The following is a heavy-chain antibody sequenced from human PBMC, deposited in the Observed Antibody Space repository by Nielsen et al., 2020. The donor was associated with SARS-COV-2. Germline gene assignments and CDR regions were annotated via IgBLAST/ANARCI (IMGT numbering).Heavy chain of an antibody. CDR1: GGSISSADHY. CDR3: AGGYNYGSSFHH. D-gene: IGHD5-18*01. Sequence: SETLSLTCTVSGGSISSADHYWSWIRQPPGKGLEWIGHIYYSGSTYNNPSLRSRVTISLDMSKNQFSLNLTSVTAADTAVYYCAGGYNYGSSFHHWGQGTLVTVSS. J-gene: IGHJ1*01. V-gene: IGHV4-30-4*01. CDR2: IYYSGST.